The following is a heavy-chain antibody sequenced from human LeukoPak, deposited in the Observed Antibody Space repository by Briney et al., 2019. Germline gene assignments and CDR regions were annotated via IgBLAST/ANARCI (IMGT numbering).Heavy chain of an antibody. J-gene: IGHJ4*02. CDR2: FYYSGST. CDR3: VYYYGSGSVEY. Sequence: SETLSLTCTVSGGSITSSNYSWGWIRQPPGKGLEWIGSFYYSGSTNYNPSLKSRVTISVDTSKNQFSLKLSSVTAADTAVYYCVYYYGSGSVEYWGQGTLVTVSS. CDR1: GGSITSSNYS. V-gene: IGHV4-39*01. D-gene: IGHD3-10*01.